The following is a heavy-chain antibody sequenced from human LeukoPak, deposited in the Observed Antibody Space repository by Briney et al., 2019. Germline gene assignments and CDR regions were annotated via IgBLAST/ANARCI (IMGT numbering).Heavy chain of an antibody. CDR2: INHSGST. CDR3: ASPRRERGDAFDI. J-gene: IGHJ3*02. Sequence: PSETLSLTCAVYGGSFSGYYWSWIRQPPGKGLEWIGEINHSGSTNYNPSLKSRVTISVDTSKNQFSLKLSSVTAADTAVYYCASPRRERGDAFDIWGQGTMVTVSS. V-gene: IGHV4-34*01. CDR1: GGSFSGYY.